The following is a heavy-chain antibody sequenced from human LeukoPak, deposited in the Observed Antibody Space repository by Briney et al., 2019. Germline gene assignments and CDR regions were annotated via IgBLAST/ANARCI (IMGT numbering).Heavy chain of an antibody. CDR3: ARRRGQGSGSYFHYYYYGMDV. Sequence: SDTLSLTCAVYGGSFSGYYWNWIRQPPGEGLEWIGEINHSGTTNYNPSLKSRVTISIDTSKNQFSLKLSSVTAADTAVYSCARRRGQGSGSYFHYYYYGMDVWGQGTTVTVSS. V-gene: IGHV4-34*01. D-gene: IGHD3-10*01. CDR2: INHSGTT. J-gene: IGHJ6*02. CDR1: GGSFSGYY.